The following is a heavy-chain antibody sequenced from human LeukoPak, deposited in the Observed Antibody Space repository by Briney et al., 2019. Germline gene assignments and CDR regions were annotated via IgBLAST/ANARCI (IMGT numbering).Heavy chain of an antibody. D-gene: IGHD3-22*01. Sequence: SETLSLTCAVYGGSFSGYYWSWIRQPPGKGLEWIGEINHSGNTNYNPSLKSRVTISVDTSKNQFSLKLSSVTAADTAVYYCARQGVYYYDRVDYWGQGTLVTVSS. V-gene: IGHV4-34*01. CDR3: ARQGVYYYDRVDY. CDR1: GGSFSGYY. CDR2: INHSGNT. J-gene: IGHJ4*02.